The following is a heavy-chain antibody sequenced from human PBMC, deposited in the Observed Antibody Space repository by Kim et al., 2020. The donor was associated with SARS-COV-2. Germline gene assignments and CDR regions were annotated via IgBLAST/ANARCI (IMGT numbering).Heavy chain of an antibody. J-gene: IGHJ4*02. V-gene: IGHV3-11*06. CDR3: ARDQYDSSAYYYSPAPFDS. D-gene: IGHD3-22*01. Sequence: GRFTISRDIAKNSLYLQMNSLRAEDTAVYYCARDQYDSSAYYYSPAPFDSWGQGTLVTVSS.